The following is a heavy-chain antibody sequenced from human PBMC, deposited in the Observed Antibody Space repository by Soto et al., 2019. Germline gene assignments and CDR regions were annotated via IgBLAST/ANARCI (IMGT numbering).Heavy chain of an antibody. CDR3: AMVRGDFAFDI. J-gene: IGHJ3*02. Sequence: GVSVKVCCEASGGALSCSTMSWVRQAPGQGLEWMGRIIPILGIANYAQKFQGRVTITADKSTSTAYMELSSLRSEDTAVYYCAMVRGDFAFDIWGQGTMVTVSS. CDR2: IIPILGIA. D-gene: IGHD3-10*01. V-gene: IGHV1-69*02. CDR1: GGALSCST.